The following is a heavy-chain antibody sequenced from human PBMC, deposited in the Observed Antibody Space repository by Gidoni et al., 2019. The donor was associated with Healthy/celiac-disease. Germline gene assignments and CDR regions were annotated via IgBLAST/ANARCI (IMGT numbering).Heavy chain of an antibody. CDR2: IKSKTDGGTT. V-gene: IGHV3-15*01. CDR1: GFTFSNAW. CDR3: TTDLILGYCSGGSCPHLYWNKN. D-gene: IGHD2-15*01. J-gene: IGHJ4*02. Sequence: EVQLVESGGGLVKPGGSLRLSCAASGFTFSNAWMSWVRQAPGKGLECVGRIKSKTDGGTTGYAAPVKGRFTISRDDSKNTLYLQMNSLKTEDTAVYYCTTDLILGYCSGGSCPHLYWNKNWGQGTLVTVSS.